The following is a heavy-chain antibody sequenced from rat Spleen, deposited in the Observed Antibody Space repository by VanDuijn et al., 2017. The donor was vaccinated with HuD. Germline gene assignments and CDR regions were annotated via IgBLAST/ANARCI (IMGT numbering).Heavy chain of an antibody. D-gene: IGHD1-2*01. CDR1: GFTFSNYD. V-gene: IGHV5-7*01. J-gene: IGHJ3*01. CDR3: ARLGIAAIGNWFGY. Sequence: EVHLVESGGGIVQPGRSMKLSCAASGFTFSNYDMVWVRQAPTKGLKWVASISYDGSTPYYRDSVKGRFTISRDNAKSTLYLQMDSLRSEDTATYYCARLGIAAIGNWFGYWGQGTLVTVSS. CDR2: ISYDGSTP.